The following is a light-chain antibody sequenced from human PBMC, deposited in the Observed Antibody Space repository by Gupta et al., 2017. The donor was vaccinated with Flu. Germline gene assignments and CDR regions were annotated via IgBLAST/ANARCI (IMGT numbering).Light chain of an antibody. V-gene: IGKV3-11*01. CDR3: QQRSNWPPT. CDR2: DAS. J-gene: IGKJ2*01. Sequence: GERATLSCRASQSVSSYLAWYQQKPGQAPRLLIYDASNRATGIPARFSGSGSVTDFTLTISSLEPEDFAVYYCQQRSNWPPTFGQGTKLEIK. CDR1: QSVSSY.